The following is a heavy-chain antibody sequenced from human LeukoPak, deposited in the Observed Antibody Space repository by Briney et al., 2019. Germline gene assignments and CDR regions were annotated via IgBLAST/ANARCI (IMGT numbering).Heavy chain of an antibody. Sequence: SETLSLTCAVSGDSISSRNWWNWVRQSPGKGLDWVGEISHGGITKYNPSLKNRVTISKDNSRNEFSLKLNSVTAADTAVYFCARSAGWWSLDYWGQGALVTVSA. CDR1: GDSISSRNW. J-gene: IGHJ4*02. CDR3: ARSAGWWSLDY. CDR2: ISHGGIT. V-gene: IGHV4-4*02. D-gene: IGHD2-8*02.